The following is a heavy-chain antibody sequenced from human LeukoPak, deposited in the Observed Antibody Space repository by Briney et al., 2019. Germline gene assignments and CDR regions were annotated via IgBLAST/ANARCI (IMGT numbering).Heavy chain of an antibody. CDR1: GYTFTSYA. Sequence: GASVKVSYKASGYTFTSYAIQWVRQAPGQRLEWMGWINAGHGNTKYSQNFQGRVTITRDTSASTAYMELSSLRSEDTAVYYCARGAGFAEPLPEYWGQGTLLTVSS. CDR2: INAGHGNT. D-gene: IGHD1-14*01. J-gene: IGHJ4*02. CDR3: ARGAGFAEPLPEY. V-gene: IGHV1-3*01.